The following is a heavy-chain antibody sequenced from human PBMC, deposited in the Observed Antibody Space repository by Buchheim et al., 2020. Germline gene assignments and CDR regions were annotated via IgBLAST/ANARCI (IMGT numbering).Heavy chain of an antibody. Sequence: VQLVESGGGLVQPGGSLRLSCAASGFTFSSYAMHWVRQAPGKGLEWVAVISYDGSNKYYADSVKGRFTISRDNSKNTLYLQMNSLRAEDTAVYYCARDPGYSSSWYLFDYWGQGTL. D-gene: IGHD6-13*01. V-gene: IGHV3-30*04. CDR3: ARDPGYSSSWYLFDY. CDR1: GFTFSSYA. J-gene: IGHJ4*02. CDR2: ISYDGSNK.